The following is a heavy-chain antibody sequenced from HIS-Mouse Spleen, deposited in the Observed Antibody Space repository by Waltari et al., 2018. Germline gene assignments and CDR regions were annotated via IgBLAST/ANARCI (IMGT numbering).Heavy chain of an antibody. J-gene: IGHJ4*02. Sequence: EVQLVESGGGLVQPGGSLRLSCAASGFTVSSYWMSWVGQAPGKGLEWVANIKQDGSEKYYVDSVKGRFTISRDNAKNSLYLQMNSLRAEDTAVYYCAREGDSGSYFDYWGQGTLVTVSS. CDR2: IKQDGSEK. CDR1: GFTVSSYW. CDR3: AREGDSGSYFDY. V-gene: IGHV3-7*01. D-gene: IGHD1-26*01.